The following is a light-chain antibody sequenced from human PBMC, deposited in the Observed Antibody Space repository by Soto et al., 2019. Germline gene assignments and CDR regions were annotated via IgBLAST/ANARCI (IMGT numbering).Light chain of an antibody. J-gene: IGLJ3*02. V-gene: IGLV1-44*01. CDR1: SSNIGSAT. CDR2: GND. Sequence: QSVLTQPPSASGTPGQRVTMSCSGRSSNIGSATVNWYQQLPGTAPKLLIYGNDRRPSGVSDRFSGSKSGTSASLAISGLQSEDEAEYYCAAWDDNVNGPMFGGGTKLTVL. CDR3: AAWDDNVNGPM.